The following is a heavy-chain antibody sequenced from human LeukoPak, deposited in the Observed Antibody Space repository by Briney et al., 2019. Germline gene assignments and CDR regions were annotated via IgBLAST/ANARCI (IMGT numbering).Heavy chain of an antibody. V-gene: IGHV3-30*18. CDR1: GFTFSSYG. CDR2: ISYDGSNK. D-gene: IGHD5-18*01. J-gene: IGHJ3*02. CDR3: AKDGGHGYSYGSDAFDI. Sequence: GGSLRLSCAASGFTFSSYGMHWVRQAPGKGLEWVAVISYDGSNKYYADSVKGRFTISRDNSKNTLYLQMNSLRAEDTAVYYCAKDGGHGYSYGSDAFDIWGQGTMVTVSS.